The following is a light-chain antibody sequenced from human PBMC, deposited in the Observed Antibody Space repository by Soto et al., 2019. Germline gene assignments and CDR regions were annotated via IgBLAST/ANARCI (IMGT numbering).Light chain of an antibody. CDR2: DVS. J-gene: IGKJ1*01. CDR1: QSITTW. V-gene: IGKV1-5*01. Sequence: DIQMTQSPSTVSAYVGDSVTITCRASQSITTWLAWYQQRPGKAPKLLIYDVSSLQSGVPSRFSGSGSGTEFTLTISSLQPDDFATYYCQQYDNWPWTFGQGTKVDIK. CDR3: QQYDNWPWT.